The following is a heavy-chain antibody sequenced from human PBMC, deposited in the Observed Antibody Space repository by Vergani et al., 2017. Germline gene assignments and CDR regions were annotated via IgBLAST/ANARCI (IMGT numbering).Heavy chain of an antibody. V-gene: IGHV3-7*03. CDR2: ITNDGSER. J-gene: IGHJ4*02. CDR1: GGFTFSNFW. CDR3: AKDSRTDLYSSGWYYFDY. D-gene: IGHD6-19*01. Sequence: EVQLVESGGDLVQPGGSLRLSCAASGGFTFSNFWMTWVRQAPGKGLGWVSNITNDGSERNYVDSVKGRFTISRDNAKNSLYLHMNSLRAEDTAVYYCAKDSRTDLYSSGWYYFDYWGQGTLVTVSS.